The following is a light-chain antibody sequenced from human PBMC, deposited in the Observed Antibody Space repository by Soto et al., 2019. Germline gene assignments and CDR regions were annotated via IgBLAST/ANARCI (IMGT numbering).Light chain of an antibody. Sequence: DIQMTQSPSSLSASVGDRVTITCRASHFIDTWVAWYQQKPGKAPKLLVYRASELQTGVPSRFSGGGSGTEFTLTISSLQPDDFGTYYCQQYSSNVFTFGRGTKLEPK. CDR1: HFIDTW. V-gene: IGKV1-5*03. CDR3: QQYSSNVFT. CDR2: RAS. J-gene: IGKJ2*01.